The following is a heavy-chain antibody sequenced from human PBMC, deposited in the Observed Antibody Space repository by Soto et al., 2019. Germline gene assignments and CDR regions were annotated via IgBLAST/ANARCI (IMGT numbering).Heavy chain of an antibody. CDR1: GGSFSGYY. CDR2: INHSGST. J-gene: IGHJ6*02. Sequence: QVQLQQWGAGLLKPSETLSLTCAVYGGSFSGYYWSWIRQPPGKGLEWIGEINHSGSTNYNPSLKSRVTISVDTSTNQFSLKLSSVTAADTAVYYCARGGNWNYLYYYGMDVWGQGTTVTVSS. D-gene: IGHD1-7*01. V-gene: IGHV4-34*01. CDR3: ARGGNWNYLYYYGMDV.